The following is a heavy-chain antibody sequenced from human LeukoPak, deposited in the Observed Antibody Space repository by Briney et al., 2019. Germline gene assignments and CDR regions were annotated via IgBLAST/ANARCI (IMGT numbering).Heavy chain of an antibody. CDR2: INHSGST. V-gene: IGHV4-34*01. J-gene: IGHJ4*02. D-gene: IGHD5-18*01. CDR1: GGSFSGYY. Sequence: SETLSLTCAVYGGSFSGYYWSWIRQPPGKGLEWIGEINHSGSTNYNPSLKSRVTMSVDTSKNQFSLKLSSVTAADTAVYYCARGPIRGYSYGPPRYWGQGTLVTVSS. CDR3: ARGPIRGYSYGPPRY.